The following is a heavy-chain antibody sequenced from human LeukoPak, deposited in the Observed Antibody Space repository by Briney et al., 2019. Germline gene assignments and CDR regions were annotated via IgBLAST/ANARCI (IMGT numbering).Heavy chain of an antibody. V-gene: IGHV4-59*01. CDR3: ARQKLGIDY. J-gene: IGHJ4*02. CDR2: IYYSGST. CDR1: GGSISSYY. D-gene: IGHD7-27*01. Sequence: SETLSLTCTVSGGSISSYYWSWIRQPPGKGLEWIGYIYYSGSTNYNPSLKSQVTISVDTSKNQFSLKLSSVTAADTAVYYCARQKLGIDYWGQGTLVTVSS.